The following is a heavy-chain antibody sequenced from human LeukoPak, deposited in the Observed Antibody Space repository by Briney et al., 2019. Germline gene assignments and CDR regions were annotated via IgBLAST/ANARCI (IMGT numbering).Heavy chain of an antibody. Sequence: GWSLRLSCAASGFTFSSYAMNWVRQAPGKGLEWVSAISGSGAGTYYADSVKGRFTISRDNSKNTLYLQMKSLRAEDTAIYYCAKEVSRVTTFYFDYWGQGTLVTVSS. V-gene: IGHV3-23*01. J-gene: IGHJ4*02. D-gene: IGHD4-17*01. CDR3: AKEVSRVTTFYFDY. CDR2: ISGSGAGT. CDR1: GFTFSSYA.